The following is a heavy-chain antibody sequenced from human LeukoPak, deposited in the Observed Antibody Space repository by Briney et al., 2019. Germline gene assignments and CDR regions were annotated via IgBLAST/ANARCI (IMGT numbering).Heavy chain of an antibody. J-gene: IGHJ6*03. V-gene: IGHV1-2*02. CDR3: ARAPGPTVCTNSGCHVMGPYYYMDV. CDR2: INPNSGGT. D-gene: IGHD2-8*01. CDR1: GYTFTGYY. Sequence: ASVKVSCKASGYTFTGYYMHWVRQAPGQGLEWMGWINPNSGGTNYAQKFQGRVTMTRDTSISTAYMELSRLGSDDTAVYYCARAPGPTVCTNSGCHVMGPYYYMDVWGKGTTVTVSS.